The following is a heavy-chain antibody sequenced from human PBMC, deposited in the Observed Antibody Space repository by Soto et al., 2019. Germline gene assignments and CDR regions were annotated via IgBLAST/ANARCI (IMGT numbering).Heavy chain of an antibody. D-gene: IGHD6-19*01. CDR2: IYPGDSDT. J-gene: IGHJ4*02. CDR3: ARYSSGWYVGPASYYFDY. Sequence: GESLKISCKGSGYSFTSYWIGWVRQMPGKGLEWMGIIYPGDSDTRYSPSFQGQVTISADKSISTAYLQWSSLKASDTAMYYCARYSSGWYVGPASYYFDYWGQGTLVTVSS. V-gene: IGHV5-51*01. CDR1: GYSFTSYW.